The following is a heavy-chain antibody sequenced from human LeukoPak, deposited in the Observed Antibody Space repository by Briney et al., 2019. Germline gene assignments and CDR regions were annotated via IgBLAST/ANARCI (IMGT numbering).Heavy chain of an antibody. CDR3: ARVEASGYDYGAFDY. Sequence: GGSLLPSCAASGFTFNRYWMSWVRQAPGKGLQWVANIKQDGSAKYYVDSVKGRFTISRDNAKNSLYLQMNSLRAEDTAVYYCARVEASGYDYGAFDYWGQGTLVTVSS. CDR1: GFTFNRYW. V-gene: IGHV3-7*01. J-gene: IGHJ4*02. CDR2: IKQDGSAK. D-gene: IGHD5-12*01.